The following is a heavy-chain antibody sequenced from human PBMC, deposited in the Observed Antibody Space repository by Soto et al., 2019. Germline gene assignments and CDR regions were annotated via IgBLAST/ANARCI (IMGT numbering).Heavy chain of an antibody. CDR2: LYSDGTGT. V-gene: IGHV3-74*01. CDR1: GFTFSSYW. J-gene: IGHJ3*02. Sequence: DVQLVESGGGLVQPGGSLRLSCAASGFTFSSYWMHWVRQVPGKGLVWVSGLYSDGTGTNYADSVNGRFIIPRDNAKNTLYLQMNSLRAEDTAVYYCASGAWGLRAFDIWGQGTVVTVSS. D-gene: IGHD3-16*01. CDR3: ASGAWGLRAFDI.